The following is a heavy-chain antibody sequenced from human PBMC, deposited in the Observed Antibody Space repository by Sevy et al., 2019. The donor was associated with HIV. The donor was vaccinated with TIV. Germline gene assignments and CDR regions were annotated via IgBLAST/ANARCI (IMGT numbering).Heavy chain of an antibody. J-gene: IGHJ4*02. CDR3: ASEADYGANSRPFDY. D-gene: IGHD4-17*01. CDR2: IWHDGSNE. V-gene: IGHV3-33*08. Sequence: GGSLRLSCVASGFTFSTYVMHWVRQAPGKGLEWVAVIWHDGSNEYYADSVKGRLTISRDNSKNTLYLQMNSLRVEDTAVYYCASEADYGANSRPFDYWGQGTLVTVSS. CDR1: GFTFSTYV.